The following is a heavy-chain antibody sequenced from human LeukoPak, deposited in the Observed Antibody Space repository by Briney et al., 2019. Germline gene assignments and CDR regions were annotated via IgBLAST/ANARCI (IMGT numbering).Heavy chain of an antibody. CDR2: VTSKTDDGTT. D-gene: IGHD3-10*01. CDR3: ATEGGSGSYYGDDAFDM. V-gene: IGHV3-15*01. CDR1: GFTFSSSG. J-gene: IGHJ3*02. Sequence: GGSLRLSCAASGFTFSSSGMSWVRQAPGKGLEWVGRVTSKTDDGTTDYAAPVQGRFTISRDDSKNTLSLQMNSLKTEDTAVYYCATEGGSGSYYGDDAFDMWGQGTMVTVSS.